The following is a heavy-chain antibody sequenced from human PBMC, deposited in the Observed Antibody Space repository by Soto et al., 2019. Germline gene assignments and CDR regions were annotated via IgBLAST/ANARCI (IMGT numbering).Heavy chain of an antibody. Sequence: QITLNESGPTQVKPRQTLTLTCTFSGFSLTTSGVGVGWIHQSPGKAPEWLALIYWDDDKRYSPSLKSRLTITKDNSKNQVVLTMADLDPADTATYYCAHRVLRTVFGLVTTTAIYFDFWGQGTPVAVSS. V-gene: IGHV2-5*02. CDR2: IYWDDDK. J-gene: IGHJ4*02. CDR3: AHRVLRTVFGLVTTTAIYFDF. D-gene: IGHD3-3*01. CDR1: GFSLTTSGVG.